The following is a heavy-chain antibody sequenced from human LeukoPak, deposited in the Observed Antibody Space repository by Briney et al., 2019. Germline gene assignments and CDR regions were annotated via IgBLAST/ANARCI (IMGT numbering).Heavy chain of an antibody. D-gene: IGHD3-22*01. V-gene: IGHV5-10-1*01. Sequence: GDSLKISSKGSGYSFTSYWISWVRQMPGKGLEWMGSIDPRDSYTKYSPSFQGHVSISADKSISTAYLQWSSLKASDTATYYCARLESSGYYVYWGQGTLVTVSS. J-gene: IGHJ4*02. CDR2: IDPRDSYT. CDR3: ARLESSGYYVY. CDR1: GYSFTSYW.